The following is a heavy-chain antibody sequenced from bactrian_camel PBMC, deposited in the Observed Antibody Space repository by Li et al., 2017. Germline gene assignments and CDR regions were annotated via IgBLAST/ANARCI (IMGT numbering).Heavy chain of an antibody. V-gene: IGHV3S53*01. CDR1: GYAYSMFY. CDR2: IDSDGST. D-gene: IGHD3*01. J-gene: IGHJ4*01. Sequence: HVQLVESGGGSVQAGGSLRLSCVYDGYAYSMFYLGWYRQAPGKEHEGVAAIDSDGSTSYADSVKSRFAISKDSAKNTLYLEMNSLKPDDTAMYYCAAGGQDMGCPARKYEYDYWGRGTQVTVS. CDR3: AAGGQDMGCPARKYEYDY.